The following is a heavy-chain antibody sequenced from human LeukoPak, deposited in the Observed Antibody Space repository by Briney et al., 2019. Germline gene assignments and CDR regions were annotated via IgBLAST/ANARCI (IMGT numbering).Heavy chain of an antibody. CDR1: GGSISSSSYY. CDR3: AREDPGDPYPTIDY. J-gene: IGHJ4*02. D-gene: IGHD2-21*01. V-gene: IGHV4-39*07. CDR2: IYYSGST. Sequence: PSETLSLTCTVPGGSISSSSYYWGWIRQPPGKGLGWIVSIYYSGSTYYNPSLKSRVTISVDTSKNQFSLRLSSVTAADTAVYYCAREDPGDPYPTIDYWGQGTLVTVSS.